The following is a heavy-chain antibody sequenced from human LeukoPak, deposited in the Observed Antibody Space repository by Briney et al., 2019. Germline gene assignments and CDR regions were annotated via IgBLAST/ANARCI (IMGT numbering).Heavy chain of an antibody. J-gene: IGHJ4*02. V-gene: IGHV3-23*01. D-gene: IGHD1-20*01. CDR2: ISGSGGST. CDR3: LGNWC. CDR1: GFTFSSST. Sequence: WVSLRLSCAASGFTFSSSTMGWVRQAPGKGLEWVSSISGSGGSTYYADSVKGRFTVSRDNSKNTLYLHMNSLTFEDTAVYYCLGNWCWGQGTLVNVSS.